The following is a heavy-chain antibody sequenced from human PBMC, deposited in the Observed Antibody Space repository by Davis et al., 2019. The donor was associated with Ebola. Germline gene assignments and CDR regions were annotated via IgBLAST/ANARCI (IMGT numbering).Heavy chain of an antibody. CDR2: ISSSGSTI. D-gene: IGHD6-13*01. Sequence: GESLKISCAASGFTFSNAWMNWVRQAPGKGLEWVSYISSSGSTIYYADSVKGRFTISRDNAKNSLYLQMNSLRAEDTAVYYCARGRGRPVYSSSWTSFDYWGQGTLVTVSS. V-gene: IGHV3-48*04. CDR3: ARGRGRPVYSSSWTSFDY. J-gene: IGHJ4*02. CDR1: GFTFSNAW.